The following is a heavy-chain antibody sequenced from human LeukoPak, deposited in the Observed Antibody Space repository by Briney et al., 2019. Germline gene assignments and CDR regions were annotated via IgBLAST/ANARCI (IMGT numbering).Heavy chain of an antibody. CDR2: INPNSGGT. CDR1: GYTFTGYY. CDR3: ARAWMTTSSDY. D-gene: IGHD4-11*01. J-gene: IGHJ4*02. V-gene: IGHV1-2*02. Sequence: ASVKVSCKASGYTFTGYYMHWVRQAPGQGLEWMGWINPNSGGTSYAQKFQGRVTMTRDTSISTAYMELSRLRSDDTAVYYCARAWMTTSSDYCGQGTLVTVSS.